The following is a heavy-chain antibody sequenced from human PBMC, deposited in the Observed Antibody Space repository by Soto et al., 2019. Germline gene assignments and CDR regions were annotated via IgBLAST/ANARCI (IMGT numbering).Heavy chain of an antibody. CDR1: GFPLSNHW. V-gene: IGHV3-74*01. J-gene: IGHJ2*01. D-gene: IGHD6-19*01. CDR2: VDSDGGSK. CDR3: VRGRGWDWYFDL. Sequence: SLRLPCAAPGFPLSNHWMHRVPPVPGKGLVWVSRVDSDGGSKIYADSVKGRFTISRDNAQNTLYLQMNSLRAEDTAVYYCVRGRGWDWYFDLWGRGTLVTVSS.